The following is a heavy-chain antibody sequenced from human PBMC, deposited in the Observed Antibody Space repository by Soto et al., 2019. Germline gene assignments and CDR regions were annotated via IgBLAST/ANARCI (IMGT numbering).Heavy chain of an antibody. CDR2: TYYRSKWYN. D-gene: IGHD6-19*01. J-gene: IGHJ6*02. V-gene: IGHV6-1*01. CDR3: ARVRRIAVAGTTPTYYYYGRDV. CDR1: GDSVSSNSAA. Sequence: SETLSLTCAISGDSVSSNSAAWNWIRQSPSRGLEWLGRTYYRSKWYNDYAVSVKSRITINPDTSKNQFSLQLNSVTPEDTAVYYCARVRRIAVAGTTPTYYYYGRDVWGQGTTVTVSS.